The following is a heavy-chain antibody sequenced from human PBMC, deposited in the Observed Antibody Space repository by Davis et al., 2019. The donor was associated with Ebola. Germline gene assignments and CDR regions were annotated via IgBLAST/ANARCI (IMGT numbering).Heavy chain of an antibody. CDR3: ARVNAATGYSRFDS. Sequence: GESLKISCAASGFTFSSYSMNWVRQAPGKGLEWVSSISSDSDYIYYADSAKGRFTISRDNAKNSLYLQMNSLRAEDTAVYYCARVNAATGYSRFDSWGQGTLVTVSS. CDR2: ISSDSDYI. CDR1: GFTFSSYS. J-gene: IGHJ5*01. D-gene: IGHD3-9*01. V-gene: IGHV3-21*01.